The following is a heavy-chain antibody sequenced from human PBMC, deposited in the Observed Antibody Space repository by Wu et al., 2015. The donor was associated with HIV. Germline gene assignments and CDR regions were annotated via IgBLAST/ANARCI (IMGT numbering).Heavy chain of an antibody. CDR1: GYTFTGYY. D-gene: IGHD3-10*01. J-gene: IGHJ5*01. V-gene: IGHV1-2*02. CDR3: ARLGYGSGSYYRGLGSYPVRVRTGTRYRFVPVRPSREGCDS. Sequence: QVQLVQSGAEVKKPGASVKVSCKASGYTFTGYYMHWVRQAPGQGLEWMGWINPNSGGTNYAQKFQGRVTMTRDTSISTAYMELSRLRSDDTAVYYCARLGYGSGSYYRGLGSYPVRVRTGTRYRFVPVRPSREGCDS. CDR2: INPNSGGT.